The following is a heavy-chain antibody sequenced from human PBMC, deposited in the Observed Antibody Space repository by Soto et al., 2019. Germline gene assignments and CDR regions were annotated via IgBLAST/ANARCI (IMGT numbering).Heavy chain of an antibody. V-gene: IGHV4-4*07. CDR1: YGSISTYF. CDR2: IDNSGNT. Sequence: SETLSLTCTVSYGSISTYFCNWIRQPAGKGLEWIGRIDNSGNTNYNPSLKSRVTMSADTSRNQFSLKLNSVTAADKAVYYCARGGQDFWSGPFDYWGQGALVTVSS. D-gene: IGHD3-3*01. J-gene: IGHJ4*02. CDR3: ARGGQDFWSGPFDY.